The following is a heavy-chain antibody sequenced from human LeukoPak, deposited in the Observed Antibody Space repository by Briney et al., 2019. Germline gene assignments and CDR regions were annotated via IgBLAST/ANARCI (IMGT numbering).Heavy chain of an antibody. CDR1: GYTFTNHG. J-gene: IGHJ4*02. CDR3: ARDLSLGRHDDGEPFDS. Sequence: ASVMVSCKTSGYTFTNHGISWVRQAPGHGLEWMGWISGYNGNTNYVQKFRGRITMTTDTSTSTAYLHLRSLSSDDTALYYCARDLSLGRHDDGEPFDSWGQGTLVTVSA. CDR2: ISGYNGNT. D-gene: IGHD4-17*01. V-gene: IGHV1-18*01.